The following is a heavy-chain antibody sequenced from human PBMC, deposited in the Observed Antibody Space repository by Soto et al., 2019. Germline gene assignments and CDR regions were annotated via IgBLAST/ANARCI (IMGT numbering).Heavy chain of an antibody. CDR2: ISSNGGST. CDR1: GFTFSNYA. V-gene: IGHV3-64*01. CDR3: ARYSNSVADY. J-gene: IGHJ4*02. D-gene: IGHD6-13*01. Sequence: EVELVESGGGLVQPGGSLRLSCAASGFTFSNYAMHWVRQAPGKGLEYVSAISSNGGSTYYANSVKGRFTISRDNSKNTLYLQMGSLTAEDMAVYYCARYSNSVADYWGQGTLVTVSS.